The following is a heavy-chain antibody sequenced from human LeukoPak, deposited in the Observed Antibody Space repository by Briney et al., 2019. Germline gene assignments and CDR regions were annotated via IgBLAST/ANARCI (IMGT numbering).Heavy chain of an antibody. J-gene: IGHJ4*02. CDR3: ARGASDYDILTGYIPAPFDY. V-gene: IGHV4-59*01. D-gene: IGHD3-9*01. Sequence: SETLSLTCTVSSGSISGYYWSWIRQPPGKGLECIWYILYGGNTNYNPSLKSRVTISVDTSKNQFSLKLNSVTAADTAVYYCARGASDYDILTGYIPAPFDYWGQGTLVTVSS. CDR2: ILYGGNT. CDR1: SGSISGYY.